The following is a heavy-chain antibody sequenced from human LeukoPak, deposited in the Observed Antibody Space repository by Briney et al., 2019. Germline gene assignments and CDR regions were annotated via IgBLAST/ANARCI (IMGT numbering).Heavy chain of an antibody. Sequence: PGGSLRLSSAASGFTVSSNYMSWVRQAPGKGLEWVSVIYSGGSTYYADSVKGRFTISRDNSKNTLYLQMNSLRAEDTAVYYCARWYYGSGSFDPWGQGTLVTVSS. D-gene: IGHD3-10*01. CDR3: ARWYYGSGSFDP. V-gene: IGHV3-66*01. CDR1: GFTVSSNY. CDR2: IYSGGST. J-gene: IGHJ5*02.